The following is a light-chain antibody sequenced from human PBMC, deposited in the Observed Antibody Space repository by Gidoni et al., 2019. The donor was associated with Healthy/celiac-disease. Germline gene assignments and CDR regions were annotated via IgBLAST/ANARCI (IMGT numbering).Light chain of an antibody. V-gene: IGLV2-14*03. CDR3: SSYTSSSTLEV. Sequence: QSALPQPASASGSPGPAIPISCTGTSSEVGGCNYVSWYQQHPGNAPKLMIYDVSNRPSGVSNRFSGSKSGNTASLTISGLQAEDEADYYCSSYTSSSTLEVFGGGTKLTVL. CDR2: DVS. J-gene: IGLJ2*01. CDR1: SSEVGGCNY.